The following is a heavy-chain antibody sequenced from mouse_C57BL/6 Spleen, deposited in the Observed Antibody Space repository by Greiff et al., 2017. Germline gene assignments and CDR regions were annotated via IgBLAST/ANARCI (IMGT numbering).Heavy chain of an antibody. CDR3: ARSGGSSYGWD. D-gene: IGHD1-1*01. Sequence: QVQLQQSGAELVRPGSSVKLSCKASGYTFTSYWMHWVKQRPIQGLEWIGNIDPSDSETHYNQKFKDKATLTVDKSSSTAYMQLSSLTSEDSAVYYCARSGGSSYGWDWGQGTTLTVSS. CDR2: IDPSDSET. J-gene: IGHJ2*01. V-gene: IGHV1-52*01. CDR1: GYTFTSYW.